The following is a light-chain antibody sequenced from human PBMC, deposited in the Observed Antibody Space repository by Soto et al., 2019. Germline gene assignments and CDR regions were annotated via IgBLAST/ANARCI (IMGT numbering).Light chain of an antibody. CDR1: QSVSSY. V-gene: IGKV3-11*01. CDR3: QQRSNWPQRLT. Sequence: IVLTHSPCTLSLSPWERASVSFMASQSVSSYLAWYQQKPGQAPRLLIYDASNRATGIPARFSGSGSGTDFTLTISSLEPEDFAVYYCQQRSNWPQRLTFGGGTKVDIK. J-gene: IGKJ4*01. CDR2: DAS.